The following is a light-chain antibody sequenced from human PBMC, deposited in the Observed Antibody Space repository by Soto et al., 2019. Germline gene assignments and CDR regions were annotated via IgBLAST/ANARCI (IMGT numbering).Light chain of an antibody. CDR2: DVS. V-gene: IGLV2-14*03. CDR3: SSYTTSNTRQIV. J-gene: IGLJ1*01. Sequence: QSALTQPASVSGSPGQSITISCTGTSSDVGGFNYVSWYQHHPGKAPKLMIYDVSNRPSGISNRFSGPKSGNTASLTISGLQPEDEGDYYCSSYTTSNTRQIVFGTGTKLTVL. CDR1: SSDVGGFNY.